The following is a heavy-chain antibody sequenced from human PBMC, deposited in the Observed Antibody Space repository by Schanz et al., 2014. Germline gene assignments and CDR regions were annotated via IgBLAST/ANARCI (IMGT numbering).Heavy chain of an antibody. D-gene: IGHD7-27*01. J-gene: IGHJ3*02. CDR3: ARENLNWEAFDI. CDR2: ISRDGTTS. CDR1: GFIFNDYY. Sequence: ESGGGLVKPGGSLRLSCAASGFIFNDYYMNWIRQAPGKGLEWLSYISRDGTTSYYADSVKGRFTISRDNAKNSLYLEMTSLRGEDTAVYYCARENLNWEAFDIWGQGTMVTVSS. V-gene: IGHV3-11*01.